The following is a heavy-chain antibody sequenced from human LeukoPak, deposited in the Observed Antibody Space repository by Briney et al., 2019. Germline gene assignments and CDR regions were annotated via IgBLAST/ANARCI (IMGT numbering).Heavy chain of an antibody. Sequence: TSETLSLTCTVSGGSISSYYWSWIRQPPGKGLEWLGYIYYSGSTNYNPSLKSRVTISVDTSKNQFSLKLNSVTAADTAVYYCARTPSGGWFDPWGQGTLVTVSS. CDR1: GGSISSYY. J-gene: IGHJ5*02. CDR2: IYYSGST. V-gene: IGHV4-59*08. CDR3: ARTPSGGWFDP.